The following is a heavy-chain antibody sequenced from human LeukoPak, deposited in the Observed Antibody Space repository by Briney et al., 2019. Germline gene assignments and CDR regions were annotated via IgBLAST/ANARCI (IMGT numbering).Heavy chain of an antibody. V-gene: IGHV3-30*02. CDR1: GFTFSSYG. D-gene: IGHD3/OR15-3a*01. CDR2: IRYDGSNK. CDR3: ARAGTMIFDYFDY. J-gene: IGHJ4*02. Sequence: GGSLRLSCAASGFTFSSYGMHWVRQAPGKGLEWVAFIRYDGSNKYYADSVKGRFTISRDNAKNSLYLQMNSLRAEDTAVYYCARAGTMIFDYFDYWGQGALVTVSS.